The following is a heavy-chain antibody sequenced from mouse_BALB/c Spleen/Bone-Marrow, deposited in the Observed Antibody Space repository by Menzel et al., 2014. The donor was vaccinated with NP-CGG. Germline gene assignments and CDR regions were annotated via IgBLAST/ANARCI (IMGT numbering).Heavy chain of an antibody. CDR3: ARLEGNYGSTFAY. Sequence: QVQLQQPGAELVRPGASVKLSCKASGYSFTSYWMNWGKRRPGHGLEWIGMIHPSDTETRLNQRFKDKATSTVDKSSSTAYMQLNSPTSEDSAVYYCARLEGNYGSTFAYWGQGTLVTVSA. D-gene: IGHD1-1*01. J-gene: IGHJ3*01. CDR2: IHPSDTET. CDR1: GYSFTSYW. V-gene: IGHV1-61*01.